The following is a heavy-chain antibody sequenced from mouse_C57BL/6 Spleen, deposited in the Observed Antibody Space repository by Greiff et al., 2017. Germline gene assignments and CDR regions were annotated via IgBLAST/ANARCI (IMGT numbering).Heavy chain of an antibody. J-gene: IGHJ2*01. CDR1: GYTFTDYN. CDR2: INPNNGGT. V-gene: IGHV1-22*01. CDR3: ARGEFNWGD. Sequence: EVKLVESGPELVKPGASVKMSCKASGYTFTDYNMHWVKQSHGKSLEWIGYINPNNGGTSYNQKFKGKATLTVNKSSSTAYMELRSLTSEDSAVYYCARGEFNWGDWGQGTPLTVSS. D-gene: IGHD4-1*01.